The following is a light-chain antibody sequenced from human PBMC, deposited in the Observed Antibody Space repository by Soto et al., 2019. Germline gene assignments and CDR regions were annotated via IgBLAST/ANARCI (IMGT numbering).Light chain of an antibody. CDR1: QSVSSSY. Sequence: EIVLTQSPGTLSLSPGERATLSCSASQSVSSSYLAWYQQKPGQAPRLLIYGASSRATGIPDRFSGSGSGTDFTLTISRLEPEDFAVYYCQQYSRSPITFGQGTRLEIK. J-gene: IGKJ5*01. CDR3: QQYSRSPIT. CDR2: GAS. V-gene: IGKV3-20*01.